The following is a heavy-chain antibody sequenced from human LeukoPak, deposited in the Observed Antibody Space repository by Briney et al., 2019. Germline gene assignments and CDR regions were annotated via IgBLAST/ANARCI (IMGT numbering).Heavy chain of an antibody. V-gene: IGHV1-69*13. J-gene: IGHJ4*02. CDR3: ARDPPHSVAATAGGVDY. Sequence: SVKVSCKASGGTFSSYAISWVRQAPGQGLEWMGGIIPIFGTANYAQKFQGRVTITADESTSTAYMELSSLRSDDTAVYYCARDPPHSVAATAGGVDYWGQGTLVTVSS. CDR2: IIPIFGTA. D-gene: IGHD1-26*01. CDR1: GGTFSSYA.